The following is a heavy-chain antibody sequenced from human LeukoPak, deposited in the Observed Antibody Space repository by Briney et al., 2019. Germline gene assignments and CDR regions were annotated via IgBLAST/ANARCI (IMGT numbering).Heavy chain of an antibody. CDR1: GFTFSSYS. CDR3: ARDRHDYGVHGPWFDP. D-gene: IGHD4-17*01. CDR2: ISSSSSYI. Sequence: GGSLRLSCAASGFTFSSYSMNWVRQAPGKGLEWVSSISSSSSYIYYADSGKGRFTISRDNAKNSLYLQMNSLRAEDTAVYYCARDRHDYGVHGPWFDPWGQGTLVTVSS. V-gene: IGHV3-21*01. J-gene: IGHJ5*02.